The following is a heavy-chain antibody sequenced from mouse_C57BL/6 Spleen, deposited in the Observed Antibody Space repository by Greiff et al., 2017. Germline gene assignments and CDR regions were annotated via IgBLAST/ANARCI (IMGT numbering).Heavy chain of an antibody. CDR1: GFSLTSYG. CDR2: IWSGGST. Sequence: VKLQESGPGLVQPSQSLSITCTVSGFSLTSYGVHWVRQSPGKGLEWLGVIWSGGSTDYNAAFISRLSISKDNAKGQVFFKMNSMRADDSAIYYCAIPTSDGDYSSVAYWGQGTLVTVSA. D-gene: IGHD2-13*01. CDR3: AIPTSDGDYSSVAY. J-gene: IGHJ3*01. V-gene: IGHV2-2*01.